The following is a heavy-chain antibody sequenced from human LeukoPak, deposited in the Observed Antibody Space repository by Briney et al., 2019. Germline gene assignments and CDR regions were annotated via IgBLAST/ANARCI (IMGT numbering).Heavy chain of an antibody. D-gene: IGHD3-10*01. CDR2: ISGSGGST. CDR1: GFTFSTYA. CDR3: AKSGGLSGSGRLAMDV. V-gene: IGHV3-23*01. J-gene: IGHJ6*02. Sequence: PGGSLRLSCAASGFTFSTYAMSSVRLAPGEGVEWVSGISGSGGSTYYAASVKGRFTSSRDNSNNTLYVQMNSLRVEDTAVYYCAKSGGLSGSGRLAMDVWGQGTTVTVSS.